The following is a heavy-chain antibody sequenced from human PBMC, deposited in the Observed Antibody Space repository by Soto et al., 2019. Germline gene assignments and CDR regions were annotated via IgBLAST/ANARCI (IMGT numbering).Heavy chain of an antibody. CDR3: ASRVGATSFDFDY. CDR1: GYTFTSYD. V-gene: IGHV1-8*01. D-gene: IGHD1-26*01. Sequence: QVQLVQSGDEVKKPGASVKVSCKASGYTFTSYDVNWVRLAPGQGLEWMGWMNPNSGSTDYAQKFQGRVTMTRNISISTAYMELSSLRSEDTAVYYCASRVGATSFDFDYWGQGTLVTVSS. J-gene: IGHJ4*02. CDR2: MNPNSGST.